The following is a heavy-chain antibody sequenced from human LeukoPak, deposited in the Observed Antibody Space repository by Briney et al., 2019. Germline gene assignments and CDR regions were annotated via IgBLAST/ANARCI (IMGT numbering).Heavy chain of an antibody. D-gene: IGHD4-17*01. CDR3: ARENDYGDYSRYFDY. J-gene: IGHJ4*02. V-gene: IGHV3-30*04. Sequence: GGSLRLSCAASGFTFSSYAMHWVRQAPGKGLEWVALISYDGSNKYYADSVKGRFTIYRDKSKNTLYLQMNSLRAEDTAVYYCARENDYGDYSRYFDYWGQGTLVTVSS. CDR2: ISYDGSNK. CDR1: GFTFSSYA.